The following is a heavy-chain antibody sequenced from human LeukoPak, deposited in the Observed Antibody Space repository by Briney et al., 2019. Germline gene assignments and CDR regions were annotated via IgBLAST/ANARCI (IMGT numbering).Heavy chain of an antibody. CDR3: ASGYCSSTSCYTGRGLNYYYYMDV. J-gene: IGHJ6*03. Sequence: GGSLRLSCAASGFTLSDHYMSWVRQAPGKGLEWVSVIYSGGSTYYADSVKGRFTISRDNSKNTLYLQMNSLRAEDTAVYYCASGYCSSTSCYTGRGLNYYYYMDVWGKGTTVTVSS. CDR2: IYSGGST. CDR1: GFTLSDHY. D-gene: IGHD2-2*02. V-gene: IGHV3-53*01.